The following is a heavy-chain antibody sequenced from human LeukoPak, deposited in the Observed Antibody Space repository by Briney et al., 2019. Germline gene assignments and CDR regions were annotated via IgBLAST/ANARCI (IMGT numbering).Heavy chain of an antibody. Sequence: VASVKVSCKASGYTFTGYYMHWVRQAPGQGLEWMGWINPNSGGTNYAQKFQGRVTMTRDTSISTAYMELSRLRSDDRAVYYCARGRRYFDWLGAFDIWGQGTMVTVSS. CDR3: ARGRRYFDWLGAFDI. D-gene: IGHD3-9*01. CDR2: INPNSGGT. V-gene: IGHV1-2*02. J-gene: IGHJ3*02. CDR1: GYTFTGYY.